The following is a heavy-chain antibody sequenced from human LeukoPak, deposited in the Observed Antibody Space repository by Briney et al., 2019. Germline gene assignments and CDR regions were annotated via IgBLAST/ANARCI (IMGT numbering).Heavy chain of an antibody. Sequence: GGSLRLSCAASGFTFSRFWMSWVRQAPGKGLEWVAYIKKTGSETYYVDSVKGRFTITRDNTRNSLFLQMYSLRAEDTAVYFCAREDGYCSGGNCYSYFDSWGQGTLVTVSS. V-gene: IGHV3-7*01. D-gene: IGHD2-15*01. J-gene: IGHJ4*02. CDR2: IKKTGSET. CDR1: GFTFSRFW. CDR3: AREDGYCSGGNCYSYFDS.